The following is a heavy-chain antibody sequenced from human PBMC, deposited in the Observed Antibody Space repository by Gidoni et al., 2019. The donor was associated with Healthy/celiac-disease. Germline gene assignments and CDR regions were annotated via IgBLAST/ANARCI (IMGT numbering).Heavy chain of an antibody. CDR2: IIPIFGTA. CDR1: GGTSSSYA. V-gene: IGHV1-69*01. Sequence: QVQLVQSGAEVKKPGSSLKVSCKASGGTSSSYAISWVRQAPGQGLEWMGGIIPIFGTANYAQKYQGRVTITADESTSTADMELSSLRSEDTAVYYCARVWNSYYDSSGYRGYYYYYMDVWGKGTTVTVSS. J-gene: IGHJ6*03. CDR3: ARVWNSYYDSSGYRGYYYYYMDV. D-gene: IGHD3-22*01.